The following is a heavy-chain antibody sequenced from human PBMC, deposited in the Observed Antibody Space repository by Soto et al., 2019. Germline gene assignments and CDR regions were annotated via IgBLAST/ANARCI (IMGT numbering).Heavy chain of an antibody. J-gene: IGHJ3*02. V-gene: IGHV4-59*01. CDR3: ARDEEGYSYGFSGAFDI. D-gene: IGHD5-18*01. CDR1: GGSISSYY. CDR2: IYYSGST. Sequence: KPSETLSLTCTVSGGSISSYYWSWIRQPPGKGLEWIGYIYYSGSTNYNPSLKSRVTISVDTSKNQFSLKLSSVTAADTAVYYCARDEEGYSYGFSGAFDIWGQGTMVTVSS.